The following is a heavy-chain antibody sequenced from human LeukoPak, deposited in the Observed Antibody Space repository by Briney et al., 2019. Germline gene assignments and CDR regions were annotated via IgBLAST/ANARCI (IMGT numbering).Heavy chain of an antibody. CDR2: IYYSGST. V-gene: IGHV4-30-4*08. Sequence: SETLSLTCTVSGVSISSSSYYWGWIRQPPGKGLEWIGYIYYSGSTYYHPSLKSRVTISVDTSKNQFSLKLSSVTAADTAVYYCARDTAATMVRGVSYYGMDVWGQGTTVTVSS. J-gene: IGHJ6*02. CDR3: ARDTAATMVRGVSYYGMDV. D-gene: IGHD3-10*01. CDR1: GVSISSSSYY.